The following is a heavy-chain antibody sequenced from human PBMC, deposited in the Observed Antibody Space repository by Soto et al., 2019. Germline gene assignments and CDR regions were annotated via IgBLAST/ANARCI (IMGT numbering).Heavy chain of an antibody. CDR2: IYYSGSS. CDR3: ARDRRAGVRGSHYYFFYDMDV. CDR1: GGSISSGDYY. D-gene: IGHD3-10*01. V-gene: IGHV4-30-4*01. J-gene: IGHJ6*02. Sequence: SETLSLTCTVSGGSISSGDYYWIRIRQPPGKGREWIGYIYYSGSSYYNPPLKSRVTISIYTSKNQFSLKLSSVTAADTAVYYCARDRRAGVRGSHYYFFYDMDVWGQGTTVTVSS.